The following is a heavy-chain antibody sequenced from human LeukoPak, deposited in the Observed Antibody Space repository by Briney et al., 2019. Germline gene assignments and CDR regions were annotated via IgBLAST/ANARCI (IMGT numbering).Heavy chain of an antibody. V-gene: IGHV3-23*01. J-gene: IGHJ1*01. CDR2: ISGSASST. CDR1: GFTFSNYA. Sequence: GGSLRLSCAASGFTFSNYAMSWVRQAPGKGLEWVSAISGSASSTYYADSVKGRFTISRDNSKNTLYLQMNSLRAEDTAVYYCAKDQGITMIVVTPFQHWGQGTLVTVSS. D-gene: IGHD3-22*01. CDR3: AKDQGITMIVVTPFQH.